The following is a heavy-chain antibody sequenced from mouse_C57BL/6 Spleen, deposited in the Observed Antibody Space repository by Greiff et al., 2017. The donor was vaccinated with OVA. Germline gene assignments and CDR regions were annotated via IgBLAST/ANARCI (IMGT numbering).Heavy chain of an antibody. D-gene: IGHD1-1*01. V-gene: IGHV1-55*01. J-gene: IGHJ2*01. CDR2: IYPGSGST. Sequence: QVQLQQPGAELVKPGASVKMSCKASGYTFTSYWITWVKQRPGQGLEWIGDIYPGSGSTNYNEKFKSKATLTVDTSSSPAYMQLSSLPSADSAVYYCARALLLREVGYFDYWGQGTTLTVSS. CDR1: GYTFTSYW. CDR3: ARALLLREVGYFDY.